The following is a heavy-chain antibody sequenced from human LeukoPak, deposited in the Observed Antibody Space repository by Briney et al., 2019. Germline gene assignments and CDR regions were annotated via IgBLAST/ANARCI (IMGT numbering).Heavy chain of an antibody. CDR3: ALQWQQLVHGYFQH. CDR2: ISGSGGST. D-gene: IGHD6-13*01. V-gene: IGHV3-23*01. CDR1: GFTFSSYA. J-gene: IGHJ1*01. Sequence: PGGSLRLSCAASGFTFSSYAMSWVRQAPGKGLEWVSAISGSGGSTYYADSVKGRFTISRDNSKNTLYLQMNSLRAEDTAVYYCALQWQQLVHGYFQHWGQGTLVTVSS.